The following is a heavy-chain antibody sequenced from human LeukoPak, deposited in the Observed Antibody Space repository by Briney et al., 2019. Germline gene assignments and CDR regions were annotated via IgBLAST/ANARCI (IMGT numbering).Heavy chain of an antibody. CDR3: AVDSSGYYRAFDI. CDR2: ISAYNGNT. V-gene: IGHV1-18*01. J-gene: IGHJ3*02. Sequence: GASVKVSCKASGYTFTSYGISWVRQAPGQGLEWMGWISAYNGNTNYAQKLQGSVTMTTDTSTSTAYMELRSLRSDDTAVYYCAVDSSGYYRAFDIWGQGTMVTVSS. D-gene: IGHD3-22*01. CDR1: GYTFTSYG.